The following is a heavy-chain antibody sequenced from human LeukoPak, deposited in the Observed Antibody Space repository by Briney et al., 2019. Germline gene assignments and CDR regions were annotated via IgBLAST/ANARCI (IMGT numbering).Heavy chain of an antibody. CDR3: ALGITGTTFDY. V-gene: IGHV2-70*04. Sequence: ESGPALVIPTLTLTLTCTFSGFSLSTDPMRVSWIRQPPGKALEWLARIDWGDEKFYSTSLRTRLAISKEPSKTPVVLTMTNVDPLDKATYYCALGITGTTFDYWGQGTLGTVSS. CDR1: GFSLSTDPMR. D-gene: IGHD1-7*01. CDR2: IDWGDEK. J-gene: IGHJ4*02.